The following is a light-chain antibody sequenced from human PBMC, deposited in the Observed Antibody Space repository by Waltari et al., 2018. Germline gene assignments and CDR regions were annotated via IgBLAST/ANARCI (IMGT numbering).Light chain of an antibody. Sequence: EIVLTQSPGTLSLSPGERATLSCRASQSVGRSLVGYQQKPGQAPRLVIYNTYTRATGIPDRFSGSGSGTDFSLTISRLEPEDFAVYYCQHNVRLPVTFGQGTKVEIK. V-gene: IGKV3-20*01. J-gene: IGKJ1*01. CDR2: NTY. CDR1: QSVGRS. CDR3: QHNVRLPVT.